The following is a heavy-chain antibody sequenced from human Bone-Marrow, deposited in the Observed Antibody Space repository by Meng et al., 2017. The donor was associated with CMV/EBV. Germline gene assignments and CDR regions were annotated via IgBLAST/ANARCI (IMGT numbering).Heavy chain of an antibody. J-gene: IGHJ4*02. V-gene: IGHV3-33*01. CDR2: IWYDGSNK. CDR3: ARGRIAVAGNPYFDY. D-gene: IGHD6-19*01. CDR1: GVTFSSYG. Sequence: GVTFSSYGMHWGRQAPGKGLEWVAVIWYDGSNKYYADSVKGRFTISRDNSKNTLYLQMNSLRAEDTAVYYCARGRIAVAGNPYFDYWGQGTLVTVSS.